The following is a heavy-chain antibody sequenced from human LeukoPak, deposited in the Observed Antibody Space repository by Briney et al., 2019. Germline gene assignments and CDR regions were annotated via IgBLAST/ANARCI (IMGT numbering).Heavy chain of an antibody. CDR2: INSDGYSI. D-gene: IGHD6-19*01. V-gene: IGHV3-74*03. Sequence: GGSLRLSCAASGFTLSGYWMHWVRQAPGKGLVWVSRINSDGYSITYADSVKGRFTISRDNAKNTLYLQMNSLIAEDTAVYFCPRAGYSSGFDSWGQGTLVTVSS. J-gene: IGHJ5*01. CDR1: GFTLSGYW. CDR3: PRAGYSSGFDS.